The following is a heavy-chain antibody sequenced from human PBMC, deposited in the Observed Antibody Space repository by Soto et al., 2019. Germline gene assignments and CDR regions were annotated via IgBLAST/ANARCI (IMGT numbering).Heavy chain of an antibody. CDR1: GGSISSYY. Sequence: QVQLQESGPGLVKPSETLSLTCTVSGGSISSYYWSWIRQPPGKGLEWIGYIYYSGSTNYHPSLKSRVTISVDTSKNQFSLKLSSVTAADTAVYYCARRYGGTFDYWGQGTLVTVSS. CDR3: ARRYGGTFDY. D-gene: IGHD2-15*01. V-gene: IGHV4-59*08. J-gene: IGHJ4*02. CDR2: IYYSGST.